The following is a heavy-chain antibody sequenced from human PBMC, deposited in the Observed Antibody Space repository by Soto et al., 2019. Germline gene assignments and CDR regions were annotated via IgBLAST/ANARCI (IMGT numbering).Heavy chain of an antibody. CDR3: SRDAGHDYGGNSGWFDP. V-gene: IGHV1-69*01. CDR1: GGTFSSYA. J-gene: IGHJ5*02. D-gene: IGHD4-17*01. CDR2: IIPIFGTA. Sequence: QVQLVQAGAEVKKPGSSVKVSCKASGGTFSSYAISWVRQAPGQGLEWIGGIIPIFGTANYATKFQGKVTITADESTSTAYKELSSLRSEDPAVYYWSRDAGHDYGGNSGWFDPWGQETLVTVSS.